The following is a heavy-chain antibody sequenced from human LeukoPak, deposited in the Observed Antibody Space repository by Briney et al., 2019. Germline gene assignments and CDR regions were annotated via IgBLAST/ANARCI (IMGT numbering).Heavy chain of an antibody. Sequence: GGSLRLSCAASGFTVSSNYMSWVRQAPGKGLDWVSAISGSGGSTYYADSVKGRFTISRDNSKNTLYLQMNSLRAEDTAVYYCAKDYDFWSGLPHGGWGQGTLVTVSS. CDR1: GFTVSSNY. CDR2: ISGSGGST. CDR3: AKDYDFWSGLPHGG. J-gene: IGHJ4*02. V-gene: IGHV3-23*01. D-gene: IGHD3-3*01.